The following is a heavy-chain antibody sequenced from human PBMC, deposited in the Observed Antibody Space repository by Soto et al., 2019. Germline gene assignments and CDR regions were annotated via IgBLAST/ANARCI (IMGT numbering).Heavy chain of an antibody. V-gene: IGHV1-18*01. Sequence: SVKVSYEASGYTFTSYTISWVRQAPGQGLEWVGWIGPSSGNTDSARNLQGRVTMTTDTSTSTAYMELRSLRSDDTAVYYCARDTGNFFDYWGQGTLVTVSS. CDR2: IGPSSGNT. J-gene: IGHJ4*02. CDR1: GYTFTSYT. CDR3: ARDTGNFFDY.